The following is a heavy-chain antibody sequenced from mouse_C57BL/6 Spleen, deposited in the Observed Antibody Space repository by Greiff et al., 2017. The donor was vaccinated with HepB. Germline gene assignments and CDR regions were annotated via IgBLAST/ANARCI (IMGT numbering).Heavy chain of an antibody. J-gene: IGHJ3*01. D-gene: IGHD2-4*01. V-gene: IGHV5-4*01. CDR2: ISDGGSYT. CDR1: GFTFSSYA. CDR3: ARDDLGFAY. Sequence: DVQLVESGGGLVKPGGSLKLSCAASGFTFSSYAMSWVRQTPEKRLEWVATISDGGSYTYYPDNVKGRFTISRDNAKNNLYLQMSHLKSEDTAMYYCARDDLGFAYWGQGTLVTVSA.